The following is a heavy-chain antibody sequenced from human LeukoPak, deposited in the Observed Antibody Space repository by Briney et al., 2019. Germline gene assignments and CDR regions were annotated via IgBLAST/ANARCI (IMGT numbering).Heavy chain of an antibody. CDR2: ISTDGSST. V-gene: IGHV3-74*01. Sequence: GSLRLSCAASGFTFSSYWMHWVRQPPGKGLVWVSRISTDGSSTTYADSVKGRFTISRDNSKNTLYLQMNSLRAEDTAVYYCARGGGGYYDSSGYYPDYFDYWGQGTLVTVSS. CDR1: GFTFSSYW. D-gene: IGHD3-22*01. CDR3: ARGGGGYYDSSGYYPDYFDY. J-gene: IGHJ4*02.